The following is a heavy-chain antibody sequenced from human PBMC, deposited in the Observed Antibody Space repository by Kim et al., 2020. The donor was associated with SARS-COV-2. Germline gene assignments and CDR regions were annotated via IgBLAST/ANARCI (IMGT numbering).Heavy chain of an antibody. CDR3: ARAPKTPYDSSGHYAFDI. J-gene: IGHJ3*02. V-gene: IGHV4-34*01. D-gene: IGHD3-22*01. Sequence: KSRVTISVDTSKNQFSLKLSSVTAADTAVYYCARAPKTPYDSSGHYAFDIWGQGTMVTVSS.